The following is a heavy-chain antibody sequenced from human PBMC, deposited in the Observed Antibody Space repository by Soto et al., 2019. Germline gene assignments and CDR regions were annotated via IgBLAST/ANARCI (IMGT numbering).Heavy chain of an antibody. V-gene: IGHV4-39*01. J-gene: IGHJ4*02. CDR2: VFYTGFT. CDR3: ATSQKGYNWNYFDH. Sequence: XTLSLPCAVSGGSLSGSEYYWGWLRQSPGKGPEWIGIVFYTGFTSYNPSLESRVSVSVDTSKNQFSLKVSGVSAADTAVYYCATSQKGYNWNYFDHWGQGALVTVSS. CDR1: GGSLSGSEYY. D-gene: IGHD1-20*01.